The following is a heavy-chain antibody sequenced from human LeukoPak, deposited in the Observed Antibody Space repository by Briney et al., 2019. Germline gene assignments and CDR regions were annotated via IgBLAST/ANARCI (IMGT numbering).Heavy chain of an antibody. D-gene: IGHD1-26*01. J-gene: IGHJ4*02. CDR1: GGTFSSYT. CDR3: ARIRGSYYAASEFDY. Sequence: ASVKVSCKASGGTFSSYTINWVRQAPGQGLEWMGGIIPVFGTANYVQKFQGRVTITADESTSTAYMELSSLRSEDTAVYYCARIRGSYYAASEFDYWGQGTLVTVSS. CDR2: IIPVFGTA. V-gene: IGHV1-69*13.